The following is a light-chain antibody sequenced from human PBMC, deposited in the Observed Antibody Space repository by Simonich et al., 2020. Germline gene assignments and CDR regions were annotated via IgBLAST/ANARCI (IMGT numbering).Light chain of an antibody. J-gene: IGKJ3*01. CDR2: GAS. V-gene: IGKV3-15*01. CDR1: QSVSSN. CDR3: QQYNNWPL. Sequence: EIVMTQSPATLSVSPGERATPSARTSQSVSSNLAWYQQKPGQAPRLLIYGASTRAPGNPARFSGSGSGTEFTLTISSMQSEDFAVYYCQQYNNWPLFGPGTKVDIK.